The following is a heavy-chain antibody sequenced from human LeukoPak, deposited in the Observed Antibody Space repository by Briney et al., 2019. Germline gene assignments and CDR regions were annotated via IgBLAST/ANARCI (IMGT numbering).Heavy chain of an antibody. CDR2: IYYSGST. Sequence: PSETLSLTCTVSGGSISSYYWSWIRQPPGKGLEWIGYIYYSGSTNYNPSLKSRVTISVDTSKNQFSLKLSSVTAADTAVYYCARHRSKYYGSGSYPDYWGQGTLVTVSS. CDR3: ARHRSKYYGSGSYPDY. V-gene: IGHV4-59*08. D-gene: IGHD3-10*01. CDR1: GGSISSYY. J-gene: IGHJ4*02.